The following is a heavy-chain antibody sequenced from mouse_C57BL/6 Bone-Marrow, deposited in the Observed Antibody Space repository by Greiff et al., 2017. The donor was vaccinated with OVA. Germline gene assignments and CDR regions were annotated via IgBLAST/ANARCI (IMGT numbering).Heavy chain of an antibody. D-gene: IGHD2-10*02. CDR2: ISDGGSYT. CDR1: GFTFSSYT. V-gene: IGHV5-4*01. J-gene: IGHJ3*01. CDR3: ARDPRSPLAY. Sequence: EVQGVESGGGLVKPGGSLKLSCAASGFTFSSYTMSWVRQTPEKRLEWVATISDGGSYTYYPDNVKGRFTISRDNAKNNLYLQMSHLKSEDTAMYYCARDPRSPLAYWGQGTLVTVSA.